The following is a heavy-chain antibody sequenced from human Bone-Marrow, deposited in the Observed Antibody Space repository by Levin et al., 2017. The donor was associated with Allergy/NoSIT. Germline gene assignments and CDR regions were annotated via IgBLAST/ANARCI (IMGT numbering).Heavy chain of an antibody. D-gene: IGHD6-6*01. Sequence: HAGGSLRLSCAASGFTFSNFAMNWVRQAPGKGLEWVSAISISGDNTYYADSVKGRFTISRDNSESMLYLRMNSLSPEDTAIYYCAKDVPYASLDYWGRGTLVTVSS. CDR2: ISISGDNT. J-gene: IGHJ4*02. V-gene: IGHV3-23*01. CDR3: AKDVPYASLDY. CDR1: GFTFSNFA.